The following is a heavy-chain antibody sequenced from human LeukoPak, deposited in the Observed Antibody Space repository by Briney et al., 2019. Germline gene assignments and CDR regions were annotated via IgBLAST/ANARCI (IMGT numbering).Heavy chain of an antibody. D-gene: IGHD3-22*01. J-gene: IGHJ4*02. Sequence: SETLSLTCTVSADSISSRYCSWIRQPPGKGLEWIGYIHYSGTTNYNPSLKSRVTISVDTSKKQFSLKLKSVTAADTAVYYCANLHYVSSGSNFDYWGQGTLVTVSA. CDR3: ANLHYVSSGSNFDY. CDR1: ADSISSRY. V-gene: IGHV4-59*11. CDR2: IHYSGTT.